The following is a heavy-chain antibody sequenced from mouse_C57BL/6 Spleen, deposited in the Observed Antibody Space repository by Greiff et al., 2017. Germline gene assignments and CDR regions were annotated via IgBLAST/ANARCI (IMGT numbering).Heavy chain of an antibody. Sequence: QVQLQQPGAELVKPGASVKLSCKASGYTFTSYWMHWVKQRPGRGLEWIGMIHPNSGSTKYNEKFKSKATLTVDKSSSTAYMQLSSLTSEDSAVYYCALSTRKAQNAMDYWGQGTSVTVSS. D-gene: IGHD2-1*01. CDR3: ALSTRKAQNAMDY. J-gene: IGHJ4*01. CDR2: IHPNSGST. CDR1: GYTFTSYW. V-gene: IGHV1-64*01.